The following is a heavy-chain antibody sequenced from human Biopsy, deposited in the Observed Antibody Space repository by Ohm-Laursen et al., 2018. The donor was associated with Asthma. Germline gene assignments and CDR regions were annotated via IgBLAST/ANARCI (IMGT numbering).Heavy chain of an antibody. CDR2: ISYDGSNK. Sequence: SSLRLSCSASGFTFSSYGMHWVRQAPGKGLEWVAVISYDGSNKYYADSVKGRFTISRDNSKNTLYLQMNSLRAEDTAVYYCASQSSGPDFWSGYFYFGYWGQGTLVTVSS. J-gene: IGHJ4*02. CDR1: GFTFSSYG. V-gene: IGHV3-30*03. D-gene: IGHD3-3*01. CDR3: ASQSSGPDFWSGYFYFGY.